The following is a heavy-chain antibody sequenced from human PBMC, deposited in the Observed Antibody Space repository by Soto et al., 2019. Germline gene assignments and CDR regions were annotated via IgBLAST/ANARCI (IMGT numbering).Heavy chain of an antibody. CDR3: ARGFTAAAGRDWFDP. D-gene: IGHD6-13*01. CDR2: IYHSGST. V-gene: IGHV4-4*02. Sequence: QVQLQESGPGLVKPSGTLSLTCAVSGGSISSSNWWSWARQPPGKGLELIGEIYHSGSTNYNASLKSRVTISVDKSKNQFSLKLSSVTAADTAVYYCARGFTAAAGRDWFDPWGQGTLVTVSS. CDR1: GGSISSSNW. J-gene: IGHJ5*02.